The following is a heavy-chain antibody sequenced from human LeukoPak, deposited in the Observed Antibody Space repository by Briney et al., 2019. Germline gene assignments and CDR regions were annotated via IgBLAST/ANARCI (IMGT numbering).Heavy chain of an antibody. D-gene: IGHD5-18*01. Sequence: SETLSLTCTVAGGSISSYYWSWIRQPPGKGLEWIGYIYYSGSTNYNPSLKSRVTISVDTSKNQFSLKLSSVTAADRAVYYCARSGYSYGADAFDIWGQGTMVTVSS. CDR1: GGSISSYY. CDR2: IYYSGST. CDR3: ARSGYSYGADAFDI. V-gene: IGHV4-59*01. J-gene: IGHJ3*02.